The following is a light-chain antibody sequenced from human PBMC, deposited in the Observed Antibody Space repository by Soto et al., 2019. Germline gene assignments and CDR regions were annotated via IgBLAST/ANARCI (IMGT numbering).Light chain of an antibody. CDR1: QSINSN. Sequence: VVTQWAATLSLSPGERATLSCRASQSINSNLAWYQQKPGQAPSLLIYGAFTRATGIPARFSGSGSGTELTITISSLQSEDCETYYCQQLNTYPVTFGGGTKVDIK. CDR3: QQLNTYPVT. J-gene: IGKJ4*01. V-gene: IGKV3-15*01. CDR2: GAF.